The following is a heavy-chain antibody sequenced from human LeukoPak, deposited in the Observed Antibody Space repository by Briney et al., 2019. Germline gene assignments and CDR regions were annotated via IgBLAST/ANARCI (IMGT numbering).Heavy chain of an antibody. D-gene: IGHD3-9*01. Sequence: GGSLRLSCAASGFTFSSYGMHWVRQAPGKGLEWVSVIYSGGSTYYADSVKGRFTISRDNSKNTLYLQMNSLRAEDTAVYYCARNGNYDIPIDYWGQGTLVTVSS. CDR2: IYSGGST. J-gene: IGHJ4*02. V-gene: IGHV3-66*01. CDR1: GFTFSSYG. CDR3: ARNGNYDIPIDY.